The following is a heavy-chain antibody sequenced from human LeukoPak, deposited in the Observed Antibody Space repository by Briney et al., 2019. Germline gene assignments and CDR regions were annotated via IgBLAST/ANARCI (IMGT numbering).Heavy chain of an antibody. CDR1: GYTFTSYD. J-gene: IGHJ3*02. D-gene: IGHD4-17*01. Sequence: ASVKVSCKASGYTFTSYDIDWVRQATGQGLEWMGWMNPNSGNTGYAQKFQGRVTITRNTSISTAYMELSSLRSENTAVYYCARVRDYGDYVDAFDIWGQGTMVTVSS. CDR3: ARVRDYGDYVDAFDI. CDR2: MNPNSGNT. V-gene: IGHV1-8*03.